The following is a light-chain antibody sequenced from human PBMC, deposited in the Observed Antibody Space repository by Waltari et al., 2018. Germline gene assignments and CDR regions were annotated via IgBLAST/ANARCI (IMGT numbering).Light chain of an antibody. V-gene: IGKV3-11*01. CDR3: QQRSSLLPVT. CDR1: QNVDNY. Sequence: EIVLTQSPGTVSLSPGERATLSCRASQNVDNYVAWYQQRPGQTPKLLIYDASNRATGVPARFSGSGSWTDFTLTISGLEPEDFAVYYCQQRSSLLPVTFGGGTKVEIK. J-gene: IGKJ4*01. CDR2: DAS.